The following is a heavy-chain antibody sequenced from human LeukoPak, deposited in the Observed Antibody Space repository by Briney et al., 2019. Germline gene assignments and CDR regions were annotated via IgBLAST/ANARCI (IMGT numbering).Heavy chain of an antibody. CDR3: ARGGILYYYDSSGYLY. CDR1: GFTFSTYS. J-gene: IGHJ4*02. V-gene: IGHV3-33*08. CDR2: IWYDGSNK. D-gene: IGHD3-22*01. Sequence: GGSLRLSCAASGFTFSTYSMNWVRQAPGKGLEWVAVIWYDGSNKYYADSVKGRFTISRDNSKNTLYLQMNSLRAEDTAVYYCARGGILYYYDSSGYLYWGQGTLVTVSS.